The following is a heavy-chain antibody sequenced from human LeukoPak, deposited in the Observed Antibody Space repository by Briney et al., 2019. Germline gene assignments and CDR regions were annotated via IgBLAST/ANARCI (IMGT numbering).Heavy chain of an antibody. Sequence: SVKVSCKASGGTFSSYAISWVRQAPGQGLEWMGGIIPIFGTANYAQKFQGRVTITADKSTSTAYMELSSLRSEDTAIYYCARAMVRGLSNPFDYWGQGTLVTVSS. CDR2: IIPIFGTA. CDR1: GGTFSSYA. CDR3: ARAMVRGLSNPFDY. V-gene: IGHV1-69*06. D-gene: IGHD3-10*01. J-gene: IGHJ4*02.